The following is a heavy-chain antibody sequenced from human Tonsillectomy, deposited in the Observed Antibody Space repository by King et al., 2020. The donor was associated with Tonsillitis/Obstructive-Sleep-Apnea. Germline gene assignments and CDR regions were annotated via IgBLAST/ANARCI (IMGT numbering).Heavy chain of an antibody. CDR3: ARLTSRYASGWYRY. CDR1: GGTFSSNG. V-gene: IGHV1-69*10. J-gene: IGHJ4*02. D-gene: IGHD6-19*01. CDR2: IIPILGIA. Sequence: QLVQSGAEVKKPGSSVKVSCKASGGTFSSNGITWVRQAPGQGLEWMGGIIPILGIANYAQKFQGRVTITADKSTNTAYMEVSSLRSEDTAVYYCARLTSRYASGWYRYWSQGSLVTVSS.